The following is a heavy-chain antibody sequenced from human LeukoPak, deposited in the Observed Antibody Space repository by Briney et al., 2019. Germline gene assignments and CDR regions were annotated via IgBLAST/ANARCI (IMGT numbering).Heavy chain of an antibody. V-gene: IGHV4-39*01. CDR3: ARLEGIAAAGY. D-gene: IGHD6-13*01. CDR1: GGSISSSSYY. CDR2: IYYSGST. Sequence: PSETLSLTCTVSGGSISSSSYYWGWIRQPPGKGLEWIGSIYYSGSTYYNPSLKSRVTISVDTSKNQFSLKLSSVTAADTAVCYCARLEGIAAAGYWGQGTLVTVSS. J-gene: IGHJ4*02.